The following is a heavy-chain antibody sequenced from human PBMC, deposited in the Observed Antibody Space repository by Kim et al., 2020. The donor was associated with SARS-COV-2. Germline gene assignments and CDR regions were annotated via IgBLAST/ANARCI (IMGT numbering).Heavy chain of an antibody. J-gene: IGHJ6*02. V-gene: IGHV3-11*04. Sequence: DSLKGRLTRARDNAKNSLYLQMDSLRAEDTAVYYCAGELKASYYYYGMDVWGQGTTVTVSS. CDR3: AGELKASYYYYGMDV.